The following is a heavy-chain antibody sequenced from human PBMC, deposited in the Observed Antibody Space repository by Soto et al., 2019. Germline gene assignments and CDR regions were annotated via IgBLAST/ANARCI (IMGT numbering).Heavy chain of an antibody. V-gene: IGHV3-30*18. CDR1: GLTFNSFG. CDR2: VSDTGTTT. Sequence: GGSLRLSCAASGLTFNSFGMHWVRQAPGKGLEWVAVVSDTGTTTYYADSVKGRFTISRDNSKNTLYLQMNSLRAEDTAVYYCAKDKAYSSSFRGYFDYWGQGTLVTVSS. J-gene: IGHJ4*02. D-gene: IGHD6-6*01. CDR3: AKDKAYSSSFRGYFDY.